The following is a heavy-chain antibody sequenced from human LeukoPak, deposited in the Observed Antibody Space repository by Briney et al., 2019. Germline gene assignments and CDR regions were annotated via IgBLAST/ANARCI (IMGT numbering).Heavy chain of an antibody. CDR1: GFSFSSYG. Sequence: GGSLRLSCAGSGFSFSSYGMHWVRQAPGKGLEWMAFIRSDGSNKYYADSVKGRFTISRDNSKNTLYLQMNSLRAEDTAVYYCAREPVAQTDFDYWGQGTLVTVSS. CDR3: AREPVAQTDFDY. D-gene: IGHD6-19*01. J-gene: IGHJ4*02. V-gene: IGHV3-30*02. CDR2: IRSDGSNK.